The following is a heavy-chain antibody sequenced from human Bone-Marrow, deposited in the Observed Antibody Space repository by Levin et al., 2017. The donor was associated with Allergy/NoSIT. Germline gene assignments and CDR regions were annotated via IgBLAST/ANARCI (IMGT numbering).Heavy chain of an antibody. CDR3: ARGGRPFDY. J-gene: IGHJ4*02. CDR2: IFHRGLT. V-gene: IGHV4/OR15-8*02. Sequence: SQTLSLTCVVSGASVTSDHWWSWLRQSPGKGLEWIGEIFHRGLTSYNPSLKNRCTISMDKSKNQFTLTVTSVTAADTAVYFCARGGRPFDYWGQGTLVTVS. CDR1: GASVTSDHW.